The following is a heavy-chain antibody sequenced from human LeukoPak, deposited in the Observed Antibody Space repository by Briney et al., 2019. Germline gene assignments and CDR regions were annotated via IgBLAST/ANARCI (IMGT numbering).Heavy chain of an antibody. D-gene: IGHD2-2*02. CDR1: GYTFTGYY. CDR2: INPNSGGT. V-gene: IGHV1-2*02. Sequence: ASVKVSCKASGYTFTGYYMHWVLQAPGQGLEWMGWINPNSGGTNYAQKFQGRVTMTRDTSISTAYMELSRLRSDDTAVYYCARVSYCSSTSCYSDAFDIWGQGTMVTVSS. CDR3: ARVSYCSSTSCYSDAFDI. J-gene: IGHJ3*02.